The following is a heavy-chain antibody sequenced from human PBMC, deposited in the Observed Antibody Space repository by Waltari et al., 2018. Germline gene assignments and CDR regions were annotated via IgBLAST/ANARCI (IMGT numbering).Heavy chain of an antibody. J-gene: IGHJ5*01. D-gene: IGHD1-26*01. CDR2: ISGSGGST. Sequence: EVQLLESGGGLVQPGGYLRLSCAASGFTFRGPDMSWVRQAPGKGLDWVSSISGSGGSTYYADSVKGRFTISRDNSKNTLYLQMNSLRAEDTAVYYCAKWGGSYWLSPPLSDSWGQGTLVTVSS. V-gene: IGHV3-23*01. CDR3: AKWGGSYWLSPPLSDS. CDR1: GFTFRGPD.